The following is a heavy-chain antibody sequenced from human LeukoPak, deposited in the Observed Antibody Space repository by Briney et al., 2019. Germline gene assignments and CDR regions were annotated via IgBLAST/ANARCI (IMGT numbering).Heavy chain of an antibody. D-gene: IGHD2-15*01. V-gene: IGHV4-61*08. J-gene: IGHJ4*02. CDR1: GGSISSGGYS. CDR3: ATLGGRNTDWDY. Sequence: KPSETLSLTCAVSGGSISSGGYSWSWIRQPPGKGLEWIGYIYYSGSTNYNPSLKSRVTISVDTSKNQFSLKLSSVTAADTAVYYCATLGGRNTDWDYWGQGTLVTVSS. CDR2: IYYSGST.